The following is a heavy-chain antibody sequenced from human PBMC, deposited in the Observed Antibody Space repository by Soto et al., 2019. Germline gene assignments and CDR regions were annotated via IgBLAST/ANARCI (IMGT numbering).Heavy chain of an antibody. Sequence: SETLSLTCTVSGGSISSYYWSWIRQPPWKGLEWIGYIYYSGSTNYNPSLKSRVTISVDTSKNQFSLKLSSVTAADTAVYYCARGVAAKKLHYYYYYMDVWGKGTTVTVSS. CDR2: IYYSGST. J-gene: IGHJ6*03. CDR3: ARGVAAKKLHYYYYYMDV. D-gene: IGHD2-15*01. CDR1: GGSISSYY. V-gene: IGHV4-59*01.